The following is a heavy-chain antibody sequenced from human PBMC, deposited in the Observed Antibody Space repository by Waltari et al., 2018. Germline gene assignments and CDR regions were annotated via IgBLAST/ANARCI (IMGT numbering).Heavy chain of an antibody. V-gene: IGHV4-61*09. Sequence: QVQLQESGPGLVKPSQTLSLTCTVSGGSISSGSYYWSWIRQPAGKGLEWIGHIYTRGGTNYNPSLKSRVTISVDTSKNQFSLKLSSVTAADTAVYYCARELVWFGESTSYYYYYGMDVWGQGTTVTVSS. J-gene: IGHJ6*02. CDR2: IYTRGGT. CDR3: ARELVWFGESTSYYYYYGMDV. D-gene: IGHD3-10*01. CDR1: GGSISSGSYY.